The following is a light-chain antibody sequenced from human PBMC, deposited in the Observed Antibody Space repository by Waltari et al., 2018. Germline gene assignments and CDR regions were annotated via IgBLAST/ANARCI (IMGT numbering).Light chain of an antibody. J-gene: IGKJ1*01. V-gene: IGKV4-1*01. CDR1: PSLLYKSNNKNY. CDR3: QQYYSTPWT. Sequence: DIVMTQSPDSLAVALGARATLNCKSSPSLLYKSNNKNYLAWYQQKPGQPPKLLIYWASTRESGVPDRFSGSGSGTDFTLTISRLQAEDVAVYYCQQYYSTPWTFGQGTKVEVK. CDR2: WAS.